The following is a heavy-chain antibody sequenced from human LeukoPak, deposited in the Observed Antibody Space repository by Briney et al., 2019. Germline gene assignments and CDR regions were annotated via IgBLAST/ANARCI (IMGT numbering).Heavy chain of an antibody. V-gene: IGHV1-69*01. CDR2: IIPIFGTA. D-gene: IGHD3-3*01. CDR1: GGTFSSCA. CDR3: ARGLRFLEKYFDY. J-gene: IGHJ4*02. Sequence: RASVKVSCKASGGTFSSCAISWVRQAPGQGLEWMGGIIPIFGTANYAQKFQGRVTITADESTSTAYMELSSLRSEDTAVYYCARGLRFLEKYFDYWGQGTLVTVSS.